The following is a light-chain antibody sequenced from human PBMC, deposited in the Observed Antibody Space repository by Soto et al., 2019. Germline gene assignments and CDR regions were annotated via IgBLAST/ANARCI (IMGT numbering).Light chain of an antibody. Sequence: DIQMTQSPSSLSSSIGDRVTITCRASQSLSSWVAWYQKKPAKDPPLLISDTSSLEAGVPSRFSGGGSGAHFSLTISRLQPDDSAIYFCQQYDTYPLTFGQGTKVEIK. J-gene: IGKJ1*01. CDR2: DTS. V-gene: IGKV1-5*01. CDR1: QSLSSW. CDR3: QQYDTYPLT.